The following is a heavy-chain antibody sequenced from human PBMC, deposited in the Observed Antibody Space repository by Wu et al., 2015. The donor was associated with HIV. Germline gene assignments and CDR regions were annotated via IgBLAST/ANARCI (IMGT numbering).Heavy chain of an antibody. D-gene: IGHD3-22*01. CDR3: ARARYYYDSSGYYYSEYYFDY. Sequence: QVQLVQSGAEVKKPGSSVKVSCKASGGTFSSYAISWVRQAPGQGLEWMGRIIPIFGTANYAQKFQGRVTITADESTSTAYMELSSLRSEDTAVYYCARARYYYDSSGYYYSEYYFDYWVRERVVTVSS. J-gene: IGHJ4*02. CDR1: GGTFSSYA. V-gene: IGHV1-69*13. CDR2: IIPIFGTA.